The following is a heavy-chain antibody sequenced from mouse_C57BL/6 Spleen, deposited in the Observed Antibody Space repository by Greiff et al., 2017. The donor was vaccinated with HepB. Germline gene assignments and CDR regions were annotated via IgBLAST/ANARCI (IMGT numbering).Heavy chain of an antibody. CDR1: GYTFTSYW. CDR2: IHPNSGST. Sequence: QVQLQQPGAELVKPGASVKLSCKASGYTFTSYWMHWVKQRPGQGLEWIGMIHPNSGSTNYNEKFKSKATLTVDKSSSTAYMPLSSLTSEDSAVYYCASPYYGSSYRFDYWGQGTTLTVSS. V-gene: IGHV1-64*01. CDR3: ASPYYGSSYRFDY. J-gene: IGHJ2*01. D-gene: IGHD1-1*01.